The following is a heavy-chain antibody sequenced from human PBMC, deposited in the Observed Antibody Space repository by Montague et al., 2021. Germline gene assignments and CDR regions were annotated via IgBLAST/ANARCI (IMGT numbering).Heavy chain of an antibody. D-gene: IGHD2-8*01. CDR2: VYYTGTT. V-gene: IGHV4-59*11. CDR3: ARKGTNWDY. CDR1: GDSINFHY. J-gene: IGHJ4*02. Sequence: SETLSLTCTVSGDSINFHYWSWIRQPPGKGLEWIGYVYYTGTTNYNPSLKSRVTISVDTSRNQFFLNVNSVTAADTAVYYRARKGTNWDYWGQGTLVTVSS.